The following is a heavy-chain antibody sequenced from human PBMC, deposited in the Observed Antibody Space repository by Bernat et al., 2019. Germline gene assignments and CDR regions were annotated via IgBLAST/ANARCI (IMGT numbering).Heavy chain of an antibody. CDR1: GFTFSSYA. J-gene: IGHJ6*03. CDR3: ARDSADVGAEAGSHYYYYYMDV. CDR2: ISYDGSNK. Sequence: QVQLVESGGGVVQPGRSLRLSCAASGFTFSSYAMHWVRQAPGKGLEWVAVISYDGSNKYYADSVKGRFTISRDNSKNTLYLQMNSLRAEDTAVYYCARDSADVGAEAGSHYYYYYMDVWGKGTTVTVSS. D-gene: IGHD6-13*01. V-gene: IGHV3-30-3*01.